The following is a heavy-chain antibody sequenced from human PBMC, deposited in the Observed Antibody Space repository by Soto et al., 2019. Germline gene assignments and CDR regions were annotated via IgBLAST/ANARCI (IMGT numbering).Heavy chain of an antibody. CDR3: ARAAKRGGVTDNWFDP. J-gene: IGHJ5*02. CDR1: GYSISSGYY. CDR2: IYHSGST. D-gene: IGHD3-16*01. Sequence: PSETLSLTCAVSGYSISSGYYWGWIRQPPGKGLEWIGSIYHSGSTYCNPSLKSRVTISVDTSKNQFSLKLGSVTAADTAVYYCARAAKRGGVTDNWFDPWGRGTLVTVSS. V-gene: IGHV4-38-2*01.